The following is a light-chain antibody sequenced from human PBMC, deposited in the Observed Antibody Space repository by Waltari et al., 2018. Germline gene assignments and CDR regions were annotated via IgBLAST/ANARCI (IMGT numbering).Light chain of an antibody. CDR1: SSDIGRYDI. V-gene: IGLV2-23*02. CDR3: CSYAGNYVWV. J-gene: IGLJ3*02. Sequence: QSALTQPAAVSGSPGQSVTISCTGASSDIGRYDIVSWYQQHPGNAPKLGISDVSKRPSGFSDRFSGSKSGDTASLTISGLQFEDEADYYCCSYAGNYVWVFGGGTRLTVL. CDR2: DVS.